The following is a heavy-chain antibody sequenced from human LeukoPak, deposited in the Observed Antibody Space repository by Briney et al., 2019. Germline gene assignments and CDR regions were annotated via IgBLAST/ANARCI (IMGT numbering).Heavy chain of an antibody. CDR1: TFTFNNNA. D-gene: IGHD4-17*01. V-gene: IGHV3-23*01. J-gene: IGHJ6*03. CDR2: ISGVGATT. CDR3: AKSGIYDYGDYNYYYIDV. Sequence: GGSLRLSCIGSTFTFNNNAMSWVRQAPGKGLEWVSGISGVGATTYYADSVKGRFTVSRDNSKNTLYLQMDSLRAGDTAVYYCAKSGIYDYGDYNYYYIDVWGKGTTVTVSS.